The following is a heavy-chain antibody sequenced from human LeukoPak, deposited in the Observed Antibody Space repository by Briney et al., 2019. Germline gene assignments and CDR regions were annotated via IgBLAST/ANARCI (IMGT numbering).Heavy chain of an antibody. D-gene: IGHD2/OR15-2a*01. V-gene: IGHV3-53*03. CDR2: IYSGGST. CDR1: GFTVSSNY. J-gene: IGHJ6*03. Sequence: GGSLRLSCAASGFTVSSNYMSWVRQPPGKGLEWVSVIYSGGSTYYADSVKGRFTISRDNSKNTLYLQMNSLRAEDTAVYYCAGGPIWNYMDVWGKGTTVTVSS. CDR3: AGGPIWNYMDV.